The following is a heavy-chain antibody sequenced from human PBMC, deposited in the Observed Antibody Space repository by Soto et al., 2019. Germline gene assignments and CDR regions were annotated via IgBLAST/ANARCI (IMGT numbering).Heavy chain of an antibody. D-gene: IGHD6-19*01. CDR3: ARDSAVAGSFDY. Sequence: SETLSLTCTVSGGSISSYYWSWIRQPPGKGLEWIGYIYYSGSTNYNPSLKSRVTISVDTSKNQFSLKLSSVTAADTAVYYCARDSAVAGSFDYWGQGTLVTVSS. V-gene: IGHV4-59*01. CDR1: GGSISSYY. J-gene: IGHJ4*02. CDR2: IYYSGST.